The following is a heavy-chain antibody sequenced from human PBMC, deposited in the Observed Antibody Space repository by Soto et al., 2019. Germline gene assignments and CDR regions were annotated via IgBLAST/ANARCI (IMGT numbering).Heavy chain of an antibody. Sequence: EVQLLESGGGLVQPGGSLRLSCAASGFTFSTYAMNWVRQAPGKGLEWVSGISGSGDSTYYADSVKGRFTVSRDNSKSTLYRQMNSLRAEDTAVFYCAKERSRGWSFDSWGQGTLVTVSS. CDR3: AKERSRGWSFDS. J-gene: IGHJ4*02. CDR1: GFTFSTYA. V-gene: IGHV3-23*01. D-gene: IGHD6-19*01. CDR2: ISGSGDST.